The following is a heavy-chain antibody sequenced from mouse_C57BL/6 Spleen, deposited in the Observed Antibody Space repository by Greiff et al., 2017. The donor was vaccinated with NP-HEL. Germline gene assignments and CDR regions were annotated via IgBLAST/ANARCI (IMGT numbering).Heavy chain of an antibody. CDR2: IFPGSGST. Sequence: QVQLKESGPELVKPGASVKISCKASGYTFTDYYINWVKQRPGQGLEWIGWIFPGSGSTYYNEKFKGKATLTVDKSSSTAYMLLSSLTSEDSAVYFCARSAHDGYYSYAMDYWGQGTSVTVSS. CDR3: ARSAHDGYYSYAMDY. J-gene: IGHJ4*01. D-gene: IGHD2-3*01. CDR1: GYTFTDYY. V-gene: IGHV1-75*01.